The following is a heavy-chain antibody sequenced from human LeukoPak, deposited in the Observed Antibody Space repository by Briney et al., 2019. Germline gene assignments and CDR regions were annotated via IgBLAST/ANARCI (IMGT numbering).Heavy chain of an antibody. Sequence: GAAVKLSCKASGYTFTRYYMHWVRQAPGQGLEWMGVINPSGGSTNYAQKLQGRVTMTTDTSTSTAYMELRSLRSDDPAVYYCARGSQYNWFDPWGQGTLVTVSS. CDR1: GYTFTRYY. J-gene: IGHJ5*02. CDR2: INPSGGST. V-gene: IGHV1-46*01. CDR3: ARGSQYNWFDP.